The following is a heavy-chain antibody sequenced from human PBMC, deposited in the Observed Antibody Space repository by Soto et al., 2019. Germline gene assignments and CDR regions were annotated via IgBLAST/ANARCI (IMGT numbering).Heavy chain of an antibody. D-gene: IGHD5-12*01. V-gene: IGHV3-21*01. Sequence: PGGSLRLSCAASGFTFSSYSMNWVRQAPGKGLEWVSSISSSSSYIYYADSVKGRFTISRDNAKNSLYLQMNSLRAEDTAVYYCARDQAGYGAFDYWGQGTLVTVSS. CDR2: ISSSSSYI. J-gene: IGHJ4*02. CDR1: GFTFSSYS. CDR3: ARDQAGYGAFDY.